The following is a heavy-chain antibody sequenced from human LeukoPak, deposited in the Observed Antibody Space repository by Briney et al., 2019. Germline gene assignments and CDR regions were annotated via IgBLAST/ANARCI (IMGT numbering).Heavy chain of an antibody. CDR2: IYHSGST. CDR1: GGSISSSNW. V-gene: IGHV4-4*02. J-gene: IGHJ4*02. CDR3: ARLYGDYEGGVDY. Sequence: SGTLSLTCAVSGGSISSSNWWSWVRQPPGKGLEWIGEIYHSGSTNYNPSLKSRVTISVDTSKNQFSLKLSSVTAADTAVYYCARLYGDYEGGVDYWGQGTLVTVSS. D-gene: IGHD4-17*01.